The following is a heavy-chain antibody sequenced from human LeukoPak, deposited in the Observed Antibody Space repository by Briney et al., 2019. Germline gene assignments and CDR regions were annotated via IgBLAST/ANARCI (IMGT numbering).Heavy chain of an antibody. CDR2: IHPSGTF. V-gene: IGHV4-34*01. Sequence: SETLSLTYTVYGGSCDDYYCTWIRQPPGKGLEWIGEIHPSGTFYYNSSLRSRATISIDTSKTQFSLRLTSVTAADTAFYYCARGRDRSKAGDHWGQGTLVTVSS. CDR1: GGSCDDYY. CDR3: ARGRDRSKAGDH. D-gene: IGHD5-24*01. J-gene: IGHJ4*02.